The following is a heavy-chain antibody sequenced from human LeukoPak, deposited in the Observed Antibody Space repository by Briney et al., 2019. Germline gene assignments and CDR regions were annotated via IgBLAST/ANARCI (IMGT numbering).Heavy chain of an antibody. CDR1: GGSISSYY. CDR3: APCLRGYFDY. J-gene: IGHJ4*02. CDR2: IYYSGST. V-gene: IGHV4-59*01. Sequence: SETLSLTCTVSGGSISSYYWSWIRQPPGKGLEWIGYIYYSGSTNYNPSLKSRVTISVDTSKNQFSLKLSSVTAADTAVYYCAPCLRGYFDYWGQGTLVTVSS.